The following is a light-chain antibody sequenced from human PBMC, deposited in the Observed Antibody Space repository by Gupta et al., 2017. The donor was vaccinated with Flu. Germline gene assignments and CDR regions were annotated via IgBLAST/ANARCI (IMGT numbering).Light chain of an antibody. Sequence: QSVLTQPPSASGTPGQRVTISCSGGNSNVGRNTVNWYQHVPGTAPKLLIYNNDQRPSGVPDRFSGSRSGTSGSLDVSGLQSGDESEYYCAAWDDTLNAFVFGTGTKLTLL. CDR2: NND. V-gene: IGLV1-44*01. J-gene: IGLJ1*01. CDR1: NSNVGRNT. CDR3: AAWDDTLNAFV.